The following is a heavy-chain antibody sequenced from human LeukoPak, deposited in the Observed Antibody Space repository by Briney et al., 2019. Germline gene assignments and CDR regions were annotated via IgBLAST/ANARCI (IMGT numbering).Heavy chain of an antibody. J-gene: IGHJ3*02. D-gene: IGHD6-19*01. Sequence: GGSLRLSCAASGFTFSSYWMNWVRQAPGKGLEWVANIKQDGSEKYYVDSVKGRFTISRDNAKNSLYLQMNSLTVDDTAVYYCARALQWLATDAFDIWGQGTMVTVSS. CDR1: GFTFSSYW. CDR3: ARALQWLATDAFDI. V-gene: IGHV3-7*01. CDR2: IKQDGSEK.